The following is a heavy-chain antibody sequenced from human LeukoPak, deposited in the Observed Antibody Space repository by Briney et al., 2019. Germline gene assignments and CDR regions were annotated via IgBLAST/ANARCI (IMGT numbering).Heavy chain of an antibody. CDR2: IYPGDSDT. D-gene: IGHD3-22*01. Sequence: GESLKISCKGSGYSFTSYWIGWVRQMPGKGLEWMGIIYPGDSDTRYSPSFQGQVTISADKSISTAYLQWSSLKASDTAMYCCARPRSYYYDSSGQGNAFDIWGQGTMVTVSS. CDR3: ARPRSYYYDSSGQGNAFDI. V-gene: IGHV5-51*01. CDR1: GYSFTSYW. J-gene: IGHJ3*02.